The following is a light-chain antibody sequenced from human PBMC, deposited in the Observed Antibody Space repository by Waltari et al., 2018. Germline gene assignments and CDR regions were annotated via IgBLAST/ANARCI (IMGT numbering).Light chain of an antibody. Sequence: DIQLTQSPSFLSASVGDRVTITCRASQGISNYLAWYQQKPGKAPKLLISAASTLQSGVPSRFSGSVSETEFTLTISSLQPEDFATYFCLQLNSYPLTFGGGTNVEIK. V-gene: IGKV1-9*01. CDR1: QGISNY. CDR2: AAS. CDR3: LQLNSYPLT. J-gene: IGKJ4*01.